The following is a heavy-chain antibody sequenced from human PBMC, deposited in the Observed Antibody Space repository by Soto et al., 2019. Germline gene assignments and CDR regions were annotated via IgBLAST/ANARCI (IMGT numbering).Heavy chain of an antibody. CDR1: GFTFSGSA. J-gene: IGHJ5*02. D-gene: IGHD2-15*01. CDR3: TRVLLSLPLSTRRGFDP. V-gene: IGHV3-73*02. Sequence: EVQLVESGGGLVQPGGSLKLSCAASGFTFSGSAMHWVRQASGKGLEWVGRIRSKANSYATAYAASVKGRFTISRDDSKNTAYLQMNSLKTEDTAVYYCTRVLLSLPLSTRRGFDPWGQGTLVTVSS. CDR2: IRSKANSYAT.